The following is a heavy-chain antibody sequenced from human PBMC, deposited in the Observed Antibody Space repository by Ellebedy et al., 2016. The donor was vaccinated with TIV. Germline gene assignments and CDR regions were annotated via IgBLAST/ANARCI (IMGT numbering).Heavy chain of an antibody. J-gene: IGHJ4*02. Sequence: SETLSLXXTVSGGSISSGDYYWSWIRQPAGKGLEWIGRIYSSGSTNYNPSLKSRVTMAVDTSKNQFSLKLSSVTAADTAVYYCARGMPRGVILYYFDYWGQGTLVTVSS. V-gene: IGHV4-61*02. D-gene: IGHD3-16*01. CDR1: GGSISSGDYY. CDR3: ARGMPRGVILYYFDY. CDR2: IYSSGST.